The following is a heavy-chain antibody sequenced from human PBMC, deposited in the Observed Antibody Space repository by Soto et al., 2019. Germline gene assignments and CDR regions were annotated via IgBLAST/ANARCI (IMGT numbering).Heavy chain of an antibody. V-gene: IGHV4-30-4*01. J-gene: IGHJ4*02. D-gene: IGHD6-13*01. CDR2: IYYRAMP. CDR3: ARGSAILFYYFDY. Sequence: PSETLSLTCNVSGGSISRGDYYWSWLRQPPGKGLEWIGYIYYRAMPYYNPSLKSRVTISVDTSKNQFSLNMTSVTAADTAVYYCARGSAILFYYFDYWGQGTLVTVSS. CDR1: GGSISRGDYY.